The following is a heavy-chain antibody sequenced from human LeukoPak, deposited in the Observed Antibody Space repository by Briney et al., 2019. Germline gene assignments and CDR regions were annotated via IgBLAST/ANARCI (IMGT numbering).Heavy chain of an antibody. J-gene: IGHJ4*02. Sequence: PSETLSLTCTVSGGSISSSSYYWGWIRQPPGKGLEWIGYISYSGSTNYNPSLKSRVTISVDTSKNQFSLKLSSVTAADTAVYYCARGSSGYSYGWGQGTLVTVSS. V-gene: IGHV4-61*05. D-gene: IGHD5-18*01. CDR2: ISYSGST. CDR1: GGSISSSSYY. CDR3: ARGSSGYSYG.